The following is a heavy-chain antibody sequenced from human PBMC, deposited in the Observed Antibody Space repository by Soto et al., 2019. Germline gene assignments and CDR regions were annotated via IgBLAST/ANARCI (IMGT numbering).Heavy chain of an antibody. CDR3: ARGRGYSYGLDP. CDR1: GDSISSSNNY. D-gene: IGHD5-18*01. V-gene: IGHV4-30-4*01. J-gene: IGHJ5*02. CDR2: ISYSGTT. Sequence: SETLSLTCTVSGDSISSSNNYWSWIRQPPGEGLEWIGFISYSGTTSYSPSLKSRLAISLDTSKNQFSLRLSSMTAADTAVYYCARGRGYSYGLDPWGQGTLVTVS.